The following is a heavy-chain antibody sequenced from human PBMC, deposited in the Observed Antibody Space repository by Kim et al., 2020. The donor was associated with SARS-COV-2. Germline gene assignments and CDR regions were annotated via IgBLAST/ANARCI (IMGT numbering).Heavy chain of an antibody. V-gene: IGHV3-53*01. CDR3: ARDSDY. Sequence: GGSLRLSCSASGFTVSTNSMTWVRQAPGKGLEWVSIFYSDDSTYYADSVKGRITISRDNSKNTLHLQMNSLRAEDTAGYYCARDSDYWGQGTLVTVSS. CDR2: FYSDDST. J-gene: IGHJ4*02. CDR1: GFTVSTNS.